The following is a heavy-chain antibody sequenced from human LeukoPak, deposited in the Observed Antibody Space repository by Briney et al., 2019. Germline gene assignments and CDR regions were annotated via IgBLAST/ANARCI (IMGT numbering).Heavy chain of an antibody. CDR3: ATPSDAFNI. CDR2: IHNRGGT. Sequence: PSETLSLTCAVSGGSISNENWWSWVRQPPGKGLEWIGEIHNRGGTNNNPSLRSRVTISVDTSKNQFSLKMTSVTAADTAVYYCATPSDAFNIWGQGTMVTLSA. V-gene: IGHV4-4*02. J-gene: IGHJ3*02. CDR1: GGSISNENW.